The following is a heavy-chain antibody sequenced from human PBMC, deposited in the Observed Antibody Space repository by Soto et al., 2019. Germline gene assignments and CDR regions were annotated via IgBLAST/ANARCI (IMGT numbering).Heavy chain of an antibody. CDR3: ADSPDYDSAGEYFDY. V-gene: IGHV2-5*02. J-gene: IGHJ4*02. CDR2: IYWDDDK. D-gene: IGHD3-22*01. Sequence: QITLKESGPTLVKPTQTLTLTCTFSGFSLSTTGVCVGWIRQPPGKALEWLALIYWDDDKRYSPSLKSRLTITKDTSKNQVVLTMTNMDPVDTATYFCADSPDYDSAGEYFDYWGQGTLVTVSS. CDR1: GFSLSTTGVC.